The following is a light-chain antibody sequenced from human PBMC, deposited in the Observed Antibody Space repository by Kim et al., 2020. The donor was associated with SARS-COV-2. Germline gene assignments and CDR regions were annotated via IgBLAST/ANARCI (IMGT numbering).Light chain of an antibody. CDR3: QTWDRANDVV. J-gene: IGLJ2*01. CDR2: QDP. V-gene: IGLV3-1*01. CDR1: KLGNKY. Sequence: VPQGRTATTTCAGDKLGNKYAFWYHQKPGQAPVLFIYQDPKRPSGIPERFSGANCGNTATLTISVTQAMDEADYYCQTWDRANDVVFGGGTQLTVL.